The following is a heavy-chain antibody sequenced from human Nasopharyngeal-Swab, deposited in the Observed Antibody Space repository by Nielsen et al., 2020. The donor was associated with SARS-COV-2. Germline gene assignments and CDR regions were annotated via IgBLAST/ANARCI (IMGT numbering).Heavy chain of an antibody. D-gene: IGHD3-3*01. CDR1: GGSGSRKSAA. Sequence: SETLSLTWAISGGSGSRKSAAWNWIRQSPSRGLEWLGRTYYRSKWYNDYAVSVKSRITINPDTSKNQFSLQLNSVTPEDTAVYYCARVGPRHYDFWSGYSFDYWGQGTLVTVSS. J-gene: IGHJ4*02. CDR2: TYYRSKWYN. CDR3: ARVGPRHYDFWSGYSFDY. V-gene: IGHV6-1*01.